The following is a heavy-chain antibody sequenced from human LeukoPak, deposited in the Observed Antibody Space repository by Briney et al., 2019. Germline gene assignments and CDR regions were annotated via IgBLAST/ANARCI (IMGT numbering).Heavy chain of an antibody. Sequence: PGGSLRLSCASSGFTFSDYYMSWIRQAPGKGLEWVSHISGSSTYTNYAASVKGRFTISRDNANNSLYLQMNSLTAEDTAVFYCARVGSRGYYFDYWGQGTLVSVSS. CDR2: ISGSSTYT. CDR3: ARVGSRGYYFDY. V-gene: IGHV3-11*06. CDR1: GFTFSDYY. J-gene: IGHJ4*02. D-gene: IGHD1-26*01.